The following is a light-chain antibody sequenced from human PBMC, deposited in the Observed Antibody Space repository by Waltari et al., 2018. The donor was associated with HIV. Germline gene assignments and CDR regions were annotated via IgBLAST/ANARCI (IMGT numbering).Light chain of an antibody. CDR3: CSYAGSSTCVV. J-gene: IGLJ2*01. CDR2: EVS. CDR1: SSDVGSYNL. V-gene: IGLV2-23*02. Sequence: QSALTQPASVSGSPGQSITISCTGTSSDVGSYNLVSWYQQYPGKAPKLMIYEVSKRPSGVSNRFSGSKSGNTASLTISGLQAEDEADYYCCSYAGSSTCVVFGGGTKLTVL.